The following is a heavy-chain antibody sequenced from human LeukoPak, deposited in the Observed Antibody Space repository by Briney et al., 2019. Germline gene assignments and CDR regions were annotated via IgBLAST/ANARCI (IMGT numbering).Heavy chain of an antibody. D-gene: IGHD1-1*01. CDR2: MNPNSGNT. CDR3: ARPLRTGTSLVVIGY. Sequence: ASVKVSCKASGGTFSSYDINWVRQATGQGLEWMGWMNPNSGNTGYAQKFQGRVTITRNTSISTAYMGLSSLRSEDTAVYYCARPLRTGTSLVVIGYWGQGTLVTVSS. CDR1: GGTFSSYD. V-gene: IGHV1-8*03. J-gene: IGHJ4*02.